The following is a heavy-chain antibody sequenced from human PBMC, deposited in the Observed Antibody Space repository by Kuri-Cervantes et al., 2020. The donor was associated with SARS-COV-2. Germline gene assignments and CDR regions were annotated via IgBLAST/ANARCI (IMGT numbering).Heavy chain of an antibody. CDR2: IRCDGTTE. CDR3: AKDRSYYYDSYYFDY. J-gene: IGHJ4*02. CDR1: GFTFNNSA. Sequence: GESLKISCAASGFTFNNSAMYWVRQAPGKGLEGVPFIRCDGTTEYHADSVKGRLTCSRDKSKNTLFLQMNRLRAEDTAVYYCAKDRSYYYDSYYFDYWGQGTLVTVSS. V-gene: IGHV3-30*02. D-gene: IGHD3-22*01.